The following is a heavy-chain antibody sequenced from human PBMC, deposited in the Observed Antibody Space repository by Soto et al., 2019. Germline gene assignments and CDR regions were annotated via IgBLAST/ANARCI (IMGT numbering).Heavy chain of an antibody. CDR2: IYPGDSDT. CDR1: GYSFTSYW. CDR3: ARLRITMIVVAPAGAFDI. D-gene: IGHD3-22*01. Sequence: ASMKISCKGCGYSFTSYWIGWVRQMPGKGLEWMGIIYPGDSDTRYSPSFQGQVTISADKSISTAYLQWSSLKASDTAMYYCARLRITMIVVAPAGAFDIWGQGTMVTASS. J-gene: IGHJ3*02. V-gene: IGHV5-51*01.